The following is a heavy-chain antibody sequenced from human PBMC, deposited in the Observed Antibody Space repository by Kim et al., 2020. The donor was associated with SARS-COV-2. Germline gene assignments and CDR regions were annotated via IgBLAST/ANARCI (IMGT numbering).Heavy chain of an antibody. CDR2: IWYDGSNK. D-gene: IGHD6-19*01. V-gene: IGHV3-33*01. CDR3: ARDPGSGWYSIDY. J-gene: IGHJ4*02. Sequence: GGSLRLSCAASGFAFSSYGMHWVRQAPGKGLEWVAVIWYDGSNKYYADSVKGRFTISRDNSKNTLYLQMNSLRAEDTAVYYCARDPGSGWYSIDYWGQGTLVTVSS. CDR1: GFAFSSYG.